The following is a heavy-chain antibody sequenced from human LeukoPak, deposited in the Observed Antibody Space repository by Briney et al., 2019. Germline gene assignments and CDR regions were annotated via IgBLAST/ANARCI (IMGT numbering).Heavy chain of an antibody. Sequence: SVKVSCKASGGTFSSYAISWVRQAPGQGLEWMGGIIPIFGTANYAQKFQGKVTITTDESTSTAYMELSSLRSEDTAVYYCARESDSSGYLNYWGQGTLVTVSS. CDR1: GGTFSSYA. V-gene: IGHV1-69*05. CDR2: IIPIFGTA. CDR3: ARESDSSGYLNY. D-gene: IGHD3-22*01. J-gene: IGHJ4*02.